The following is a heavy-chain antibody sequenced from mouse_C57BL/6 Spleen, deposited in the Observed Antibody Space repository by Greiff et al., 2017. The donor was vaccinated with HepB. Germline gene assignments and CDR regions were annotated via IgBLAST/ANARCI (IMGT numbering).Heavy chain of an antibody. CDR2: INPSTGGT. J-gene: IGHJ1*03. CDR3: ARGYGSFHWYFDV. CDR1: GYSFTGYY. Sequence: EVQLVESGPELVKPGASVKISCKASGYSFTGYYMNWVKQSPEKSLEWIGEINPSTGGTTYNQKFKAKATLTVDKSSSTAYMQLKSLTSEDSAVYYCARGYGSFHWYFDVWGTGTTVTVSS. V-gene: IGHV1-42*01. D-gene: IGHD1-1*01.